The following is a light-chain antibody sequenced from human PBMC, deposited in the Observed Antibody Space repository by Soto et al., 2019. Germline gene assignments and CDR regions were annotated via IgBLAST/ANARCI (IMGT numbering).Light chain of an antibody. CDR2: GAS. CDR3: QQYSNWAPSN. Sequence: VWTQAPGTLFLSPGERATVARRAIQSVSNNYLAWYQQKPGQAPRLLIYGASNRATGIPDRFSGSGYGLDFTLTISRLEPEDCAVYYCQQYSNWAPSNFGQGTRLEI. J-gene: IGKJ5*01. CDR1: QSVSNNY. V-gene: IGKV3-20*01.